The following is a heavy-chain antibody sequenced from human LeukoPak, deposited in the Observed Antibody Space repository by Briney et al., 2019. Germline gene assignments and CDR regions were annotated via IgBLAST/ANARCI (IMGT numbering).Heavy chain of an antibody. V-gene: IGHV3-48*01. D-gene: IGHD3-3*01. CDR2: ISSSSSII. J-gene: IGHJ4*02. CDR1: GFTFSGYS. Sequence: GGSLRLSCSASGFTFSGYSMNWVRQAPGKGLEWVSYISSSSSIIYYADSVKGRFTISRDNAKNLLYLQMNSLRAEDTAVYYCARENSFWSGYYFDFWGQGTLVTVSS. CDR3: ARENSFWSGYYFDF.